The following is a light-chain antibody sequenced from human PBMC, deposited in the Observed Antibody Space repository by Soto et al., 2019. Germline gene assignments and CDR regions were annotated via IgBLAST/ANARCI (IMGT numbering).Light chain of an antibody. J-gene: IGKJ5*01. CDR1: QSVLGSSNNKNS. CDR3: QQYYTTPIT. CDR2: WAS. Sequence: DIVLTQSPDSLAVSLGERATINCKSSQSVLGSSNNKNSLTWYQQKPGQPPKLLIYWASTRESGVPDRFSGSGSGTDFTLTINSLQAEDVAVYYCQQYYTTPITFGQGTRLEIK. V-gene: IGKV4-1*01.